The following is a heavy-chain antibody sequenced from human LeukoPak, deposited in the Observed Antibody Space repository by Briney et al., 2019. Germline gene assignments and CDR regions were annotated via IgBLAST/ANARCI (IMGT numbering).Heavy chain of an antibody. Sequence: PGGSLRLSCAASGFTFSSYAMHWVRQAPGKGLEWVSAISGSGGSTYYADSVKGRFTISRDNSKNTLYLQMNSLRAEDTAVYYCAKCGAEVPAATDYWGQGTLVTVSS. CDR2: ISGSGGST. D-gene: IGHD2-2*01. CDR1: GFTFSSYA. V-gene: IGHV3-23*01. CDR3: AKCGAEVPAATDY. J-gene: IGHJ4*02.